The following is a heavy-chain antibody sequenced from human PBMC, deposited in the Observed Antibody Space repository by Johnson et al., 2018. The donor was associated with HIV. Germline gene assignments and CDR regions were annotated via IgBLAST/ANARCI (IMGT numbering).Heavy chain of an antibody. J-gene: IGHJ3*02. CDR1: GFTFSRYG. CDR2: ISYDGNND. Sequence: VQLVESGGGVVQPGGSLRLSCAASGFTFSRYGMHWVRQVQGKGLEWVAVISYDGNNDYYADSVKGRFTVSRDNSKSTLYLQMKSLRAEDTAVYYCAKDLEEGQQWLIGAFDIWGQGTMVTVSS. D-gene: IGHD6-19*01. CDR3: AKDLEEGQQWLIGAFDI. V-gene: IGHV3-30*18.